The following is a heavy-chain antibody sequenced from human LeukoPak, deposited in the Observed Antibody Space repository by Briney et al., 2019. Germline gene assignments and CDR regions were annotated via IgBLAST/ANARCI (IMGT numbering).Heavy chain of an antibody. J-gene: IGHJ4*02. Sequence: PGGSLRLSCAASGFTFSSYEMNWVRQAPGKGLEWVSYISSSGSTIYYADSVKGRFTISRDNSKNTLYLQMNSLRAEDTAVYYCAKVGYYDSSGYYHGEGFDYWGQGTLVTVSS. V-gene: IGHV3-48*03. CDR1: GFTFSSYE. CDR3: AKVGYYDSSGYYHGEGFDY. D-gene: IGHD3-22*01. CDR2: ISSSGSTI.